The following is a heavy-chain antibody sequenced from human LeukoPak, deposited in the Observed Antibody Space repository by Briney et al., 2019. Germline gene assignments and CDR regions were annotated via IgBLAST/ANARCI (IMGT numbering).Heavy chain of an antibody. CDR2: ISYDGSNK. CDR1: GFTFSSYA. Sequence: GRSLRLSCAASGFTFSSYAMHWVRQAPGKGLEWVAVISYDGSNKYYADSVKGRFTISRDNSKNTLYLQMNSLRAEDTAVYYCERDHRGYCSSTSCPEGYWGQGTLVTVSS. V-gene: IGHV3-30-3*01. CDR3: ERDHRGYCSSTSCPEGY. D-gene: IGHD2-2*01. J-gene: IGHJ4*02.